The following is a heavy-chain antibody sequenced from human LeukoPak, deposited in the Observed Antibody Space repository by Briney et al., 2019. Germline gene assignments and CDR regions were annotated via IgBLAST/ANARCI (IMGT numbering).Heavy chain of an antibody. J-gene: IGHJ4*02. D-gene: IGHD6-13*01. CDR1: GGSISSYY. Sequence: PSETLSLTCTVSGGSISSYYWSWIRLPPGKGLEWIGYIYYSGSTNYNPSLKSRVTISVDTSKNQFSLKLSSVTAADTAVYYCARAPSSSSWRIDYWGQGTLVTVSS. CDR3: ARAPSSSSWRIDY. V-gene: IGHV4-59*01. CDR2: IYYSGST.